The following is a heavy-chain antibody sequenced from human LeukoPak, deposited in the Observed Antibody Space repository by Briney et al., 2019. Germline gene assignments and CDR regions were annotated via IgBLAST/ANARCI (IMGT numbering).Heavy chain of an antibody. Sequence: GGSVRLSCAASGFTFSSYGMHWVRQATGKGLEGVAVISYDGSNKYYADSVKGRFTISRDNAKNSLYLQMNSLRAEDTALYYCAKDIGTRIAAAGTNYYYGMDVWGQGTTVTVSS. V-gene: IGHV3-30*18. CDR3: AKDIGTRIAAAGTNYYYGMDV. D-gene: IGHD6-13*01. CDR1: GFTFSSYG. CDR2: ISYDGSNK. J-gene: IGHJ6*02.